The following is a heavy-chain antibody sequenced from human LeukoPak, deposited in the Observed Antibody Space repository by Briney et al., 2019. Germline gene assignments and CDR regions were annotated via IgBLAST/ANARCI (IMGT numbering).Heavy chain of an antibody. CDR1: GFSLTTSGVG. D-gene: IGHD3-22*01. CDR3: AHRRDSSGYQYRWWFAP. J-gene: IGHJ5*02. V-gene: IGHV2-5*02. CDR2: INWDDQK. Sequence: SGPTLVNPTQTLTLTFTFSGFSLTTSGVGVGWIRQPPGKALEWLSLINWDDQKVYSPSLQSRLSITKDTSKNQVVLTMTNVDPVDTATYYCAHRRDSSGYQYRWWFAPWGQGTVVTVSS.